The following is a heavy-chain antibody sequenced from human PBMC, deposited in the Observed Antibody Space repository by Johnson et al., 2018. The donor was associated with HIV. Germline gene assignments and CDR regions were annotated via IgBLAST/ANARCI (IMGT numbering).Heavy chain of an antibody. CDR3: ARGRWLQMGTGDDTFAI. J-gene: IGHJ3*02. D-gene: IGHD5-24*01. CDR2: ISSSGSTI. CDR1: GFIFSDYY. Sequence: QVQLVESGGGLVKPEGSLRLSCAASGFIFSDYYMTWIRQAPGRGLEWVSYISSSGSTIYYADSVKGRFTISRDNAKNSLYLQMNSLRAEDTAVYYCARGRWLQMGTGDDTFAIWGQGTMVTVSS. V-gene: IGHV3-11*04.